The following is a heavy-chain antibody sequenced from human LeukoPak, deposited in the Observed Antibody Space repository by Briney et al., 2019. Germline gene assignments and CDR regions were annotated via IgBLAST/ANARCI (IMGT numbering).Heavy chain of an antibody. CDR3: ARLGQNCSSSSCHDY. J-gene: IGHJ4*02. CDR1: GYNFPTFW. D-gene: IGHD2-2*01. V-gene: IGHV5-51*01. Sequence: GESLKISCKGSGYNFPTFWIGWVRQMPGKGLEWMGTIYPGDSDTRYSPSFQGQVTISAEKSTSTAYLQWSSPKASDTAMYYCARLGQNCSSSSCHDYWGQGTLVTVSS. CDR2: IYPGDSDT.